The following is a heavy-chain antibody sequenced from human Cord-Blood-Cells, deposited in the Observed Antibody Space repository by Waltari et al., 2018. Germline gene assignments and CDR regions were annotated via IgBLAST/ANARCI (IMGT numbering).Heavy chain of an antibody. J-gene: IGHJ6*03. CDR1: GGSFSGYY. V-gene: IGHV4-34*01. CDR2: INHSGST. CDR3: ASSSPDDYYYYMDV. Sequence: QVQLQQWGAGLLKPSETLSLTCAVYGGSFSGYYWSCIRQPPGKGLEWIGEINHSGSTNYNPSLKSRVTISVDTSKNQFSLKLSSVTAADTAVYYCASSSPDDYYYYMDVWGKGTTVTVSS. D-gene: IGHD2-2*01.